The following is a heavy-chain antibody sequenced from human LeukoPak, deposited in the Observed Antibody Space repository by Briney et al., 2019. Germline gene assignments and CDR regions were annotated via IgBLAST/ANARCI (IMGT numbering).Heavy chain of an antibody. D-gene: IGHD5-12*01. J-gene: IGHJ4*02. Sequence: SETLSLTCTVSGGSISSSSYYWGWIRQPPGKGLEWIGSIYYSGSTYYNPSLKSRVTISVDTSKNQFSLKLSSVTAADTAVYYCARLLGGGYDYWQRPHLNQFDYWGQGTLVTVSS. V-gene: IGHV4-39*01. CDR2: IYYSGST. CDR1: GGSISSSSYY. CDR3: ARLLGGGYDYWQRPHLNQFDY.